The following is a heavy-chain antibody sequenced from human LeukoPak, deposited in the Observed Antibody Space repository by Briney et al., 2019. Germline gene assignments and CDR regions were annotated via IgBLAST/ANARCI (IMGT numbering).Heavy chain of an antibody. CDR1: GYSFTSYW. D-gene: IGHD6-13*01. V-gene: IGHV5-51*01. CDR3: ARHGEGAGNPYYYYGMDV. CDR2: IYPGDSDT. Sequence: KYGESLKISCKGSGYSFTSYWIGWVRQMPGKGLEWMGIIYPGDSDTRYSPSFQGQVTISADKSITTAYLQWSSLKASDTAMYYCARHGEGAGNPYYYYGMDVWGQGTTVTVSS. J-gene: IGHJ6*02.